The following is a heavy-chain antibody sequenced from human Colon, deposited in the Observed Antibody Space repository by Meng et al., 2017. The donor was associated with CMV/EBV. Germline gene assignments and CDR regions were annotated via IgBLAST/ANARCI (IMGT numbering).Heavy chain of an antibody. CDR2: ISYDGSYR. CDR1: GFTFTSHA. CDR3: ARDIAVGGTLGAADI. Sequence: QVQLVESGGGVVQPGRSLSLSCAASGFTFTSHAMHWVRQAPGKGLDWVAAISYDGSYRPYGDSVKGRFTISRDNSKNTLYLQMNSLRIEDTALYYCARDIAVGGTLGAADIWGQGTMVTVSS. J-gene: IGHJ3*02. D-gene: IGHD6-19*01. V-gene: IGHV3-30*04.